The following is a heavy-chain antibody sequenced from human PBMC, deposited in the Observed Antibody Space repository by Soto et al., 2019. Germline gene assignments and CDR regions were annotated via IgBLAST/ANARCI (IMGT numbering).Heavy chain of an antibody. CDR2: ISSSSNYI. J-gene: IGHJ4*02. V-gene: IGHV3-21*01. Sequence: EVQLMESGGGLVKPGESLRLSCAASGFTFSSYTINWVRQAPGKGLEWVSSISSSSNYIYYADSVKGRFTISRDKAKNSLYLQMNSLRAEDTAIYYCARGYGDFDYWGQGTLVTVSS. CDR1: GFTFSSYT. CDR3: ARGYGDFDY. D-gene: IGHD4-17*01.